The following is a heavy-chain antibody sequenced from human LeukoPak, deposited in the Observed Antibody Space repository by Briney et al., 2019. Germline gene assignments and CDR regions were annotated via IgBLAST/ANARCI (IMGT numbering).Heavy chain of an antibody. CDR3: MKLPTMIIVIDTDFEY. D-gene: IGHD2-21*01. CDR1: GFTFSSYA. J-gene: IGHJ4*02. Sequence: GGSLRLSCAASGFTFSSYAMSWVRQAPGKGLEWVSVISGSGDSTYYVDSVKGRFTISRDNSKNTLYLQINSLRAEDTALYYCMKLPTMIIVIDTDFEYWGQGAQVTVSS. V-gene: IGHV3-23*01. CDR2: ISGSGDST.